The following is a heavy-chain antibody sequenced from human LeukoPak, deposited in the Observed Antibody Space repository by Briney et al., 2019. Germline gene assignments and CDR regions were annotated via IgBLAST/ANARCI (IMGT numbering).Heavy chain of an antibody. Sequence: SETLPLTCTVSGGSISSYYWSWIRQPPGKGLEWIGYIYYSGSTNYNPSLKSRVTISVDTSKNQFSLKLSSVIAADTAVYYCARCDILTGDAFDIWGQGTMVTVSS. J-gene: IGHJ3*02. CDR1: GGSISSYY. CDR3: ARCDILTGDAFDI. CDR2: IYYSGST. V-gene: IGHV4-59*01. D-gene: IGHD3-9*01.